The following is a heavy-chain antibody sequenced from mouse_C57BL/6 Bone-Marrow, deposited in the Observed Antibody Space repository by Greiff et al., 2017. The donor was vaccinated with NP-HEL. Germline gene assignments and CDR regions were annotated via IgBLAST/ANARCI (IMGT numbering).Heavy chain of an antibody. J-gene: IGHJ3*01. CDR2: INYDGSST. V-gene: IGHV5-16*01. CDR1: GFTFSDYY. CDR3: ARDEAY. Sequence: EVKLMESEGGLVQPGSSMKLSCTASGFTFSDYYMAWVRQVPEKGLEWVANINYDGSSTYYLDSLKSRFIISRDNAKNILYLQMSSLKSEDTATYYCARDEAYWGQGTLVTVSA.